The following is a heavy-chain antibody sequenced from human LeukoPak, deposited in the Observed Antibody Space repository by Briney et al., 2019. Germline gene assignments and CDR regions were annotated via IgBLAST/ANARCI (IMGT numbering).Heavy chain of an antibody. CDR3: ARDFFPRYYDSSGLDP. J-gene: IGHJ5*02. CDR1: GYTFTGYY. CDR2: INPNSGGT. V-gene: IGHV1-2*02. D-gene: IGHD3-22*01. Sequence: GASVKVSCKASGYTFTGYYMHWVRQAPGQGLEWMGWINPNSGGTNYAQKFQGRVTMTRDTSISTAYMELSRLRSDDTAVYYCARDFFPRYYDSSGLDPWGQGTLVTVSS.